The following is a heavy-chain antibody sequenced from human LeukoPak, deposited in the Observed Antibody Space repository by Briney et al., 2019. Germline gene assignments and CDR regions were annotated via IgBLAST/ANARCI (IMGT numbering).Heavy chain of an antibody. CDR1: GFTFSSYG. V-gene: IGHV3-30*18. CDR3: AKCVATVTTLADY. CDR2: ISYDGSNK. D-gene: IGHD4-17*01. Sequence: GGSLRLSCAASGFTFSSYGMHWVRQAPGKGLEWVAVISYDGSNKYYADSVKGRSTISRDTSKNTLYLQMSSLRTEDTAVYYCAKCVATVTTLADYWGQGTLVTVSS. J-gene: IGHJ4*02.